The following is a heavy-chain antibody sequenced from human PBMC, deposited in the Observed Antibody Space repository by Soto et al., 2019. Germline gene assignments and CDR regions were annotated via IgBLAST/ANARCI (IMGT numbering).Heavy chain of an antibody. D-gene: IGHD5-12*01. J-gene: IGHJ4*02. Sequence: EVKLLEAGGALVQPGGSLRLSCEASGFTFIDHDMSWVRQAPGKGLGWVSSITVGGAQKDYGQSVKGRFTISRDNSNATLFLQMDSLQVEDTAIYFCTRMPGGGWQRFFDYWGQGTVVTVSS. CDR1: GFTFIDHD. CDR2: ITVGGAQK. CDR3: TRMPGGGWQRFFDY. V-gene: IGHV3-23*01.